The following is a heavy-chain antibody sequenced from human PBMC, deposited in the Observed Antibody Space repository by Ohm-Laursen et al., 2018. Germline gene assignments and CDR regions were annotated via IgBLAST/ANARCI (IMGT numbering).Heavy chain of an antibody. D-gene: IGHD3-16*01. J-gene: IGHJ4*02. CDR1: GDTVSSDSGV. CDR3: TGGSASGGFDY. Sequence: TLSLTCAISGDTVSSDSGVWNWIRQSPSRGLEWLGRTYYRSKWYNDYAVSVKGRIAINPDTSKNQFSLQLNSVTPEDTAVYFCTGGSASGGFDYWGQGILITVSS. V-gene: IGHV6-1*01. CDR2: TYYRSKWYN.